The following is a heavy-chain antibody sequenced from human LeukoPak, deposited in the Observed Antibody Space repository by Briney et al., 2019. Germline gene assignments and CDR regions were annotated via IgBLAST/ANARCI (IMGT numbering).Heavy chain of an antibody. CDR2: ISWNSVDV. V-gene: IGHV3-9*01. D-gene: IGHD3-9*01. CDR1: GGTFDDYA. CDR3: TTGNDILTSFYE. J-gene: IGHJ4*02. Sequence: PGRSLRLSCVLSGGTFDDYAMHWVRQSPGRGLEWVSGISWNSVDVVYTASVRGRFTISRDNAKNSSYLQMKNLRPEDTALYYCTTGNDILTSFYEWGLGTLVTVSS.